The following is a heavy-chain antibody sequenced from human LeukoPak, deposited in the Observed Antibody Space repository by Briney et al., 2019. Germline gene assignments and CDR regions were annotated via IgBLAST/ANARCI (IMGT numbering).Heavy chain of an antibody. Sequence: PGASLRLSCAASGFTFSNYAMSWVRQAPGKGLEWVSAITGSGGNTYYADSVKGRFTISRDNSKNTLYLQMNRLRDEDTAVYYCAKWGDFDVLTGYYVPDFWGQGTLVTVSS. D-gene: IGHD3-9*01. V-gene: IGHV3-23*01. CDR2: ITGSGGNT. CDR3: AKWGDFDVLTGYYVPDF. J-gene: IGHJ4*02. CDR1: GFTFSNYA.